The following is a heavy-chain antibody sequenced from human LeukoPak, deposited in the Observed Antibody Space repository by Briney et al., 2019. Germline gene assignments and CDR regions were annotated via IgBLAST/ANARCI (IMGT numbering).Heavy chain of an antibody. J-gene: IGHJ4*02. CDR2: IYQSGST. CDR3: VRGLSSSARY. V-gene: IGHV4-59*12. Sequence: SETLSLTCTVSGGSISSYYWSWIRQPPGKGLEWIGYIYQSGSTYYNPSLKSRVSISVDRSKNQFSLKMRSVTAADTAVYYCVRGLSSSARYWGQGTLVTVSS. D-gene: IGHD6-6*01. CDR1: GGSISSYY.